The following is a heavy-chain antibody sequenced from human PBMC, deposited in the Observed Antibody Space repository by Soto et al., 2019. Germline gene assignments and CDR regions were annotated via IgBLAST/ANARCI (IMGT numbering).Heavy chain of an antibody. D-gene: IGHD2-8*02. CDR3: ACWGHIVPVAPSDFDR. CDR1: VFPFTNYW. J-gene: IGHJ4*02. Sequence: GGSLRLSCASSVFPFTNYWMNCVRHTPGKGLMWVSRISPDGSDVGYADSVEGRFTVSRDNAKNTLYLQMHSLRAEDTAMYYCACWGHIVPVAPSDFDRWGPGTQGNVS. CDR2: ISPDGSDV. V-gene: IGHV3-74*01.